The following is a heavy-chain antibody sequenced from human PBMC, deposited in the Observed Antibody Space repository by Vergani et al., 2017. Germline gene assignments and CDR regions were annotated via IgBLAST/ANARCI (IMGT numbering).Heavy chain of an antibody. Sequence: EVQLVESGGGLVKPGGSLRLSCAASGFTFSSYSMNWVRQAPGKGLEWVSSISSSSSYIYYADSVKGRFTISRDNAKNSLYLQMNSLRAEDTAVYYCARSSSSSRYYYYYMDVWGKGTTVTVSS. D-gene: IGHD6-6*01. CDR1: GFTFSSYS. V-gene: IGHV3-21*01. CDR3: ARSSSSSRYYYYYMDV. J-gene: IGHJ6*03. CDR2: ISSSSSYI.